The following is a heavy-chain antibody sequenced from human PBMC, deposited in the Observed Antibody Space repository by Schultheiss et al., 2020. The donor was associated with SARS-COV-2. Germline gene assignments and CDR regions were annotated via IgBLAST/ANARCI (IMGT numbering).Heavy chain of an antibody. J-gene: IGHJ4*02. CDR2: FDPEDGET. V-gene: IGHV1-24*01. CDR1: GYTFTDYG. CDR3: ATVRYDSSGLHY. Sequence: ASVKVSCKSSGYTFTDYGVTWVRQAPGQGLEWMGGFDPEDGETIYAQKFQGRVTMTEDTSTDTAYMELSSLRSEDTAVYYCATVRYDSSGLHYWGQGTLVTVSS. D-gene: IGHD3-22*01.